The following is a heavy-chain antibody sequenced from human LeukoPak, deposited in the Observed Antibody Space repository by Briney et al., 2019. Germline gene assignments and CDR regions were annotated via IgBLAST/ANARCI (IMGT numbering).Heavy chain of an antibody. CDR1: GFTFSSYA. Sequence: EPGGSLRLSCAASGFTFSSYAMSWVRQAPGKGLEWVSAISGSGGSTYYADFVKGRFTISRDNSKNTLYLQMNSLRAEDTAVYYCAKTVEVVPAAIRGGAFDIWGQGTMVTVSS. CDR2: ISGSGGST. V-gene: IGHV3-23*01. J-gene: IGHJ3*02. CDR3: AKTVEVVPAAIRGGAFDI. D-gene: IGHD2-2*02.